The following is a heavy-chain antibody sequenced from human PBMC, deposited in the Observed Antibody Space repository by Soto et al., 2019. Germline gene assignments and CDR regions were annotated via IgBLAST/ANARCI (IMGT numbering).Heavy chain of an antibody. D-gene: IGHD5-12*01. CDR2: VKDGGHT. V-gene: IGHV4-34*01. CDR3: ARGQEGVVATH. J-gene: IGHJ4*02. CDR1: GGSLRGYY. Sequence: QVQLQQWGAGLLKPSETLSLNCAVTGGSLRGYYWSWIRQPPGKGLEWIGEVKDGGHTNYSPSLRGRVTISSATPNNQFSRRLNSVTAADTGVYYCARGQEGVVATHWDQGSLVTVSS.